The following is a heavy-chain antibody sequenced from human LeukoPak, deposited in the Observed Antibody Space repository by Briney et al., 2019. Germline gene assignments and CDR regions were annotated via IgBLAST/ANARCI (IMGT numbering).Heavy chain of an antibody. J-gene: IGHJ3*02. CDR1: GGSISSSSYY. CDR2: IYYSGST. Sequence: PSETLSLTCTVSGGSISSSSYYWGWIRQPPGKGLEWIGSIYYSGSTYYNPSLKSRVTISVDTSKNQFSLKLSSVTAADTAVYYCAGLVPASNPYAFDIWRQGTMVTVSS. V-gene: IGHV4-39*01. CDR3: AGLVPASNPYAFDI. D-gene: IGHD2-2*01.